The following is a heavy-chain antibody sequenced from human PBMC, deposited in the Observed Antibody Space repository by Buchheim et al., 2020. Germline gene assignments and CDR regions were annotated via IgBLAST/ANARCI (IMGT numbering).Heavy chain of an antibody. V-gene: IGHV3-30*18. D-gene: IGHD1-26*01. CDR1: GFTFSSYG. J-gene: IGHJ4*02. Sequence: QVQLVESGGGVVQPGRSLRLSCAASGFTFSSYGMHWVRQAPGKGLEWVAVISYDGSNKYYADSVKGRFTISRDNSKNTLYLQMNSLRAEDTAVYYCAKDSEWERTWEPRSYVDYWGQGTL. CDR3: AKDSEWERTWEPRSYVDY. CDR2: ISYDGSNK.